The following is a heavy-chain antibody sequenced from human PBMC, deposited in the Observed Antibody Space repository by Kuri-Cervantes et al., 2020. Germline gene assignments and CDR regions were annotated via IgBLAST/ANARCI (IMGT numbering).Heavy chain of an antibody. Sequence: LRLSCAVSGGSISSGGYSWSWIRQPPGKGLEWIGYIYHSGSTYYNPSLKSRVTISVDRSKNQFSLKLSSVTAADTAVYYCAVTVTTYYYGMDVWGQGPTVTVSS. CDR3: AVTVTTYYYGMDV. J-gene: IGHJ6*02. CDR1: GGSISSGGYS. D-gene: IGHD4-17*01. V-gene: IGHV4-30-2*01. CDR2: IYHSGST.